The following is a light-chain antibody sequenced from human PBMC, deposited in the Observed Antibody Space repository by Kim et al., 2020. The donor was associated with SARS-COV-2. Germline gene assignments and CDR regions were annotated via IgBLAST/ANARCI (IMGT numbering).Light chain of an antibody. CDR1: QCVRGSY. CDR3: QQYGNAPDT. V-gene: IGKV3-20*01. CDR2: GAS. J-gene: IGKJ5*01. Sequence: PGERATLSCRASQCVRGSYLAWYQQQKPGQAPRLLIYGASSRATGIPDRFSGSGSGTDFTLTISRLEPEDFAVYYCQQYGNAPDTFGQGTRLEIK.